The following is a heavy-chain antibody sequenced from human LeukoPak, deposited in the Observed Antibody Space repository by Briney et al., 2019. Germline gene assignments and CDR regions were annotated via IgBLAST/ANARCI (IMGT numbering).Heavy chain of an antibody. Sequence: SVKVSCKASGGTFSSYAISWVRQAPGQGLEWMGGIIPIFGTANYAQKFQGRVTITADKSTSTAYMELSSLRSEDTAVYYCASGHPLPDEYSGYAGAFDIWGQGTMVTVSS. CDR2: IIPIFGTA. J-gene: IGHJ3*02. CDR3: ASGHPLPDEYSGYAGAFDI. V-gene: IGHV1-69*06. CDR1: GGTFSSYA. D-gene: IGHD5-12*01.